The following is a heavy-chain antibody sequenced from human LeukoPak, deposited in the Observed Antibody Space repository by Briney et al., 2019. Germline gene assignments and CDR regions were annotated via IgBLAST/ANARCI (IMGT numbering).Heavy chain of an antibody. D-gene: IGHD3-9*01. Sequence: SETLSLTCTVSGGSVSSGSYYWNWIRQPPGKGLEWIGYIYYSGSTNYNPSLKSRVTISVDTSKNQFSLKLSSVTAADTAVYYCARVGILTGYYKAFDYWGQGTLVTVSS. V-gene: IGHV4-61*01. CDR1: GGSVSSGSYY. CDR3: ARVGILTGYYKAFDY. J-gene: IGHJ4*02. CDR2: IYYSGST.